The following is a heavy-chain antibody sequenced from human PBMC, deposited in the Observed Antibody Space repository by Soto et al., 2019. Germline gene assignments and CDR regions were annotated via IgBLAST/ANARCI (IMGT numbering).Heavy chain of an antibody. J-gene: IGHJ4*02. CDR3: VKDFRGGYDWTHD. CDR1: GFTFSNYA. D-gene: IGHD5-12*01. Sequence: EVQLLESGGDLVQPGGSLRLSCAASGFTFSNYAMSWVRQAPGKGLEWVSLIRGSGGPTNYAESVKGRFTVSRDNSRNMLFRQMNCLRAEDTAVYYCVKDFRGGYDWTHDWGQGTLVTVAS. CDR2: IRGSGGPT. V-gene: IGHV3-23*01.